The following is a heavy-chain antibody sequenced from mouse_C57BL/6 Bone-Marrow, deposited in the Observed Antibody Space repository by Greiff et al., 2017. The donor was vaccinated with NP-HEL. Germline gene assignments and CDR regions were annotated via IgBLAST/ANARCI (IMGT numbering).Heavy chain of an antibody. J-gene: IGHJ2*01. CDR2: IYPRSGNT. Sequence: VQLQQSGAELARPGASVKLSCKASGYTFTSYGISWVQQSTGQGLEWIGAIYPRSGNTYYNEKFKGKATLTADKSSSTAYMELRSLTSEDSAVYFCAREGFPIFPWGQGTTLTVSS. CDR1: GYTFTSYG. V-gene: IGHV1-81*01. CDR3: AREGFPIFP.